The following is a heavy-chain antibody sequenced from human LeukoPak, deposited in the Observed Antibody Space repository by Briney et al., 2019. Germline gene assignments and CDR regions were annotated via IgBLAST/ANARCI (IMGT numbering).Heavy chain of an antibody. V-gene: IGHV3-23*01. CDR1: GFTFSSYG. Sequence: GGSLRLSCAASGFTFSSYGMSWVRQAPGKGLDWVSAISGSGGSTYYADSVKGRFTISRDNSKNTLYLQMNSLRAEDTAVYYCAKSEGSNDAFDIWGQGTMVTVSS. J-gene: IGHJ3*02. CDR3: AKSEGSNDAFDI. CDR2: ISGSGGST.